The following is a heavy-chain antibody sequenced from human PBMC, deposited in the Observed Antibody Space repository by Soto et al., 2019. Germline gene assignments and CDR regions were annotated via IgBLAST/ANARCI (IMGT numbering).Heavy chain of an antibody. Sequence: PSETLSLTCAVYGGSFSGYYWSWIRQPPGKGLEWIGEINHSGSTNYNPSLKGRVTISVDTSKNQFSLKLSSVTAADTAVYYCARAASDVHFLDYWGQGTLVTVSS. D-gene: IGHD3-3*02. CDR1: GGSFSGYY. CDR3: ARAASDVHFLDY. CDR2: INHSGST. V-gene: IGHV4-34*01. J-gene: IGHJ4*02.